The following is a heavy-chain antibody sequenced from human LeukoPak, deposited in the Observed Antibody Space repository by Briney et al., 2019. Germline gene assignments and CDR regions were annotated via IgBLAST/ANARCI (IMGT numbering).Heavy chain of an antibody. J-gene: IGHJ4*02. CDR1: GYSISSNYY. CDR2: IYHPVDT. Sequence: SETLSLTCIVSGYSISSNYYWAWIRQPPGKGLEWIGSIYHPVDTSYNPSLKSRVTISLDTSKNQFSLKLSSVTAADTAVYYCARGVVAAAGQTFDFWGQGTLVTVSS. V-gene: IGHV4-38-2*02. D-gene: IGHD6-13*01. CDR3: ARGVVAAAGQTFDF.